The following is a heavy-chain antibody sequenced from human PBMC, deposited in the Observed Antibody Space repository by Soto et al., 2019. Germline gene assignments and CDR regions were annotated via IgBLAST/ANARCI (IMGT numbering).Heavy chain of an antibody. CDR2: IYYSGST. J-gene: IGHJ4*02. Sequence: SETMSLTCRVSGGFISSSSYYWGWVRQPPGKGLEWIGSIYYSGSTYYNPSLKTRVTISADTSKNRFSLKLNSVTASDTAVYYCASLDHYDISGIMGPDYWGQGTLVTVPQ. V-gene: IGHV4-39*01. CDR1: GGFISSSSYY. D-gene: IGHD3-22*01. CDR3: ASLDHYDISGIMGPDY.